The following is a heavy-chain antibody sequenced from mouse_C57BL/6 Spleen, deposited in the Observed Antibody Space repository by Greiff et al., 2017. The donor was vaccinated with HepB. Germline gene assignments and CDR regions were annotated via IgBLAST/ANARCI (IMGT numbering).Heavy chain of an antibody. CDR1: GFTFSSYG. J-gene: IGHJ1*03. Sequence: EVKLMESGGDLVKPGGSLKLSCAASGFTFSSYGMSWVRQTPDKRLEWVATISSGGSYTYYPDSVKGRFTISRDNAKNTLYLQMSSLKSEDTAMYYWAREEGDGYYDWYIDVWGTGTTVTVSS. V-gene: IGHV5-6*01. CDR3: AREEGDGYYDWYIDV. CDR2: ISSGGSYT. D-gene: IGHD2-3*01.